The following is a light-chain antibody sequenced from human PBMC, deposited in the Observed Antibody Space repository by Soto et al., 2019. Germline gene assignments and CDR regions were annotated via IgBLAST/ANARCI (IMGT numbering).Light chain of an antibody. V-gene: IGKV3-11*01. CDR2: DAS. Sequence: EIVLTQSPATLYLSPGERATLSCRASQSVSNYLAWYQQKPGQAPRLLIYDASNRATAIPDRFSGSGSGTDLTLTISSLEPEDFAVYYCLQRSSWPRTFGQGTRLEIK. CDR1: QSVSNY. J-gene: IGKJ2*01. CDR3: LQRSSWPRT.